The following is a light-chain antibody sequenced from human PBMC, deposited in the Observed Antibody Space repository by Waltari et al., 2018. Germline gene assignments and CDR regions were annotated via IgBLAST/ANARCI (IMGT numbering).Light chain of an antibody. CDR3: ISYSSSTTLGV. Sequence: QSALTQPASVSGSPGQSITISCTGSSSDVGAYNYVSWYQQHPGKAPKRMIYEVSNRPSGVSNRFSGSKSGNTASLTISWLLAEDEADYYCISYSSSTTLGVFGGGTKLTVL. CDR1: SSDVGAYNY. J-gene: IGLJ2*01. CDR2: EVS. V-gene: IGLV2-14*03.